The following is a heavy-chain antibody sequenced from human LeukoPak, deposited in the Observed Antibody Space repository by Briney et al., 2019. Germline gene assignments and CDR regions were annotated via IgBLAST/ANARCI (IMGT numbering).Heavy chain of an antibody. CDR3: AKGEDQDWNYHYFYYGMDV. V-gene: IGHV3-23*01. D-gene: IGHD1-7*01. Sequence: GGSLRLSCAASGFTFSSYAMSWVRQAPGKGLEWVSAIRGSGGSTYYADSVKGRFTISRDNSKNTLYLQMNSLRAEDTAVYYCAKGEDQDWNYHYFYYGMDVWGQGTTVTVSS. CDR1: GFTFSSYA. CDR2: IRGSGGST. J-gene: IGHJ6*02.